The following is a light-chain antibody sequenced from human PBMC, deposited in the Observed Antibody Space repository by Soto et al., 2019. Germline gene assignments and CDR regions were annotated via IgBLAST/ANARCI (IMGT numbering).Light chain of an antibody. CDR1: SSDVGGYNY. V-gene: IGLV2-8*01. CDR3: SSYAGSNRGV. CDR2: EVS. J-gene: IGLJ3*02. Sequence: QSALTQHPSASGSPGQSVTISCTGTSSDVGGYNYVSWYQQHPGKAPKLMIYEVSERPSGVPDRFSGSKSGNTASLTVSGLQAEDEADYYCSSYAGSNRGVFGGGTKVTVL.